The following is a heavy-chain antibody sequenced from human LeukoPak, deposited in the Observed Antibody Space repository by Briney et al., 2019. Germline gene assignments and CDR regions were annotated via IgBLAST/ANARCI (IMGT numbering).Heavy chain of an antibody. CDR2: IAYSGTT. Sequence: SETLSLTCTVSGGSISSTSYYWGWYRQPPGKGLQWIGTIAYSGTTYYNPSLKSRVTISVDTSKIRFSLNLSSVTAADTAVYYCARHRDGGTMDYWGQGILVTVSS. CDR3: ARHRDGGTMDY. CDR1: GGSISSTSYY. J-gene: IGHJ4*02. V-gene: IGHV4-39*01. D-gene: IGHD1-1*01.